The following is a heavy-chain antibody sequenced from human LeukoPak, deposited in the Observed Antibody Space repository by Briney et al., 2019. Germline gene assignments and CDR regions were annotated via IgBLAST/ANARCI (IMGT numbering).Heavy chain of an antibody. CDR3: ARGLRFSTSPGG. CDR1: GGSFSGYY. J-gene: IGHJ4*02. D-gene: IGHD2-2*01. Sequence: SETLSLTCAVYGGSFSGYYWCWIRHPPGTGLEWIWGINHSGSTNYNPYLKSRVTISADTSKDQFSLRLSSVTAADTAVYYCARGLRFSTSPGGWGQETLVTVSS. CDR2: INHSGST. V-gene: IGHV4-34*01.